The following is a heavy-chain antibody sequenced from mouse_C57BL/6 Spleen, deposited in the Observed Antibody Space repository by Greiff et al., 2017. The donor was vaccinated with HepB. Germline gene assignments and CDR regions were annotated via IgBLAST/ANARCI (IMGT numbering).Heavy chain of an antibody. Sequence: VQLVESGAELVRPGASVTLSCKASGYTFTDYEMHWVKQTPVHGLEWIGAIDPETGGTAYNQKFKGKAILTADKSSSTAYMELRSLTSEDSAVYYCTRRGKSWFAYWGQGTLVTVSA. CDR2: IDPETGGT. J-gene: IGHJ3*01. CDR3: TRRGKSWFAY. V-gene: IGHV1-15*01. CDR1: GYTFTDYE.